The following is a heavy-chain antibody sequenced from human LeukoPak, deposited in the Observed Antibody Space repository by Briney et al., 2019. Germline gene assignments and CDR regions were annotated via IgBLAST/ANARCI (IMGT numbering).Heavy chain of an antibody. CDR1: GGSVSSGSYY. Sequence: KPSETLSLTCTVSGGSVSSGSYYWSWIRQPPGKGLEWIGYIYYSGSTNYNPSLKSRVTISVDTSKNQFSLRLSSVTAADTAVYYCARHGLVTPLRYYYYGVDVWGQGTTVTVSS. V-gene: IGHV4-61*01. CDR2: IYYSGST. D-gene: IGHD3/OR15-3a*01. CDR3: ARHGLVTPLRYYYYGVDV. J-gene: IGHJ6*02.